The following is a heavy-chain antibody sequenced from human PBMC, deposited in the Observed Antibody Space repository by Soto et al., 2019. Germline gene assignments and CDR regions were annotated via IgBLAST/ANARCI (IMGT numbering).Heavy chain of an antibody. CDR2: ISYDGSNK. CDR1: GFTFSSYG. Sequence: PGGSLRLSCAASGFTFSSYGMHWVRQAPGKGLEWVAVISYDGSNKYYADSVKGRFTISRDNSKNTLYLQMNSLRAEDTAVYYCAKDRGYCSSTSCYRNWFDPWGQGTLVTVSS. V-gene: IGHV3-30*18. CDR3: AKDRGYCSSTSCYRNWFDP. D-gene: IGHD2-2*02. J-gene: IGHJ5*02.